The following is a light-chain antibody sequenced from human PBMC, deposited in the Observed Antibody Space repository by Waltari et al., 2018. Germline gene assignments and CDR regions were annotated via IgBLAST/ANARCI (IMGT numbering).Light chain of an antibody. V-gene: IGKV2-30*02. J-gene: IGKJ1*01. CDR3: MQGTHWPPWT. CDR2: KVP. Sequence: DVVMTQSPLSLPVTLGQPASISCKSSQSLVHSDGKTYLNWFQQRPGQSPRRLIYKVPNRDSGVPDRFSGSGSGTDFTLKISRVEAEDVGVYYCMQGTHWPPWTFGQGTKVEIK. CDR1: QSLVHSDGKTY.